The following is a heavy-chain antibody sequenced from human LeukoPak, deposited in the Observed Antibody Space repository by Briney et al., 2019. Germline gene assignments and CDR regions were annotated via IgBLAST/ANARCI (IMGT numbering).Heavy chain of an antibody. CDR3: ATGYDILTGYPDYYYYYGTDV. CDR2: FDPEDGET. V-gene: IGHV1-24*01. CDR1: GYTLTELS. Sequence: ASVKVSCKVSGYTLTELSMHWVRQAPGKGVEWMGGFDPEDGETIYAQKFQGRVTMTEDTSTDTAYMELSSLRSEDTAVYYCATGYDILTGYPDYYYYYGTDVWGQGTTVTVSS. J-gene: IGHJ6*02. D-gene: IGHD3-9*01.